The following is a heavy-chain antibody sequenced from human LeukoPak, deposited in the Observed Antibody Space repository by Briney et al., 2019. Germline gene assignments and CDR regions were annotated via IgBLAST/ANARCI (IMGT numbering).Heavy chain of an antibody. Sequence: GRSLRLSCAASGFTVSSNYMSSARQAPGKWMGWVSVIYSGGSIYYADSVKGRFTISRDNSKNTLYLQMNSLRAEDTAVYYCARDMSHTGGAFDIWGQGTMVTVSS. D-gene: IGHD1-14*01. J-gene: IGHJ3*02. CDR3: ARDMSHTGGAFDI. V-gene: IGHV3-66*02. CDR2: IYSGGSI. CDR1: GFTVSSNY.